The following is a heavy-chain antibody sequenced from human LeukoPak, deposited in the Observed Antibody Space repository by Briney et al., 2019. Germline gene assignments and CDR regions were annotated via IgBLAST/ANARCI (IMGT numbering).Heavy chain of an antibody. D-gene: IGHD6-13*01. CDR3: ARVSLGAAAGTSR. CDR1: GFTFSSYN. Sequence: PGGSLRLSCAASGFTFSSYNMNWVRQAAGKELECVSSISSSSSYIYYTDSVKGRFTISRDNAKNSLYLQMNSLRADDTAIYYCARVSLGAAAGTSRWGQGTLVTVSS. CDR2: ISSSSSYI. V-gene: IGHV3-21*01. J-gene: IGHJ4*02.